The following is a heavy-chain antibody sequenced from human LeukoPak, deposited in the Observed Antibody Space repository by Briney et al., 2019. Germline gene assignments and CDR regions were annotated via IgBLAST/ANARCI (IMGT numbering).Heavy chain of an antibody. V-gene: IGHV3-23*01. D-gene: IGHD6-19*01. CDR2: ISGSGGST. J-gene: IGHJ4*02. CDR3: AKELAVAGTVRSDY. Sequence: GGSLRLSCAAPGFTFSSYAMSWVRQAPGKGLEWVSAISGSGGSTYYADSVKGRFTISRDNSKNTLYLQMNSLRAEDTTVYYCAKELAVAGTVRSDYWGQGTLVTVSS. CDR1: GFTFSSYA.